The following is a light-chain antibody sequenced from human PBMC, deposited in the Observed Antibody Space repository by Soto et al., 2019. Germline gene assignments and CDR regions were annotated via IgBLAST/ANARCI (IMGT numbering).Light chain of an antibody. CDR2: SAS. CDR1: QSINDY. J-gene: IGKJ1*01. V-gene: IGKV1-39*01. Sequence: DIQRTQAPSSLSASVGDRVNITCPASQSINDYLNWYQQKPGTAPRLLICSASHLQRGVPSRFSGSADGTDFTIAINRPQPEDFATSYCQQSYSTLWTFGPGTRVEIK. CDR3: QQSYSTLWT.